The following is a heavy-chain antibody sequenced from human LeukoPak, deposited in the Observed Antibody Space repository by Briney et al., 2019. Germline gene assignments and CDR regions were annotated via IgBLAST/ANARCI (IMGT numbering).Heavy chain of an antibody. CDR1: GFTFSTYA. CDR3: ASRFDY. J-gene: IGHJ4*02. CDR2: ISYDVSKT. Sequence: SGRSLRLSCAASGFTFSTYAMHWVRQAPGKGLEWVAVISYDVSKTYYADSVKGRFTISRDNAKNSVYLQMDSLRAEDTAVYYCASRFDYWGQGTLVTVSS. V-gene: IGHV3-30*04.